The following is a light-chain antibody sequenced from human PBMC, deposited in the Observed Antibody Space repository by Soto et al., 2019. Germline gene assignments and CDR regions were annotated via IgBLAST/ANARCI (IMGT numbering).Light chain of an antibody. CDR1: QGISSA. J-gene: IGKJ1*01. CDR3: QQYNSYRT. V-gene: IGKV1-13*02. CDR2: DAS. Sequence: AIQLTQSPYSLSSSVGDRVTITRRASQGISSALAWYQQKPGKAPKLLIYDASSLESGVPSRFSGSGSGTEFTLTISSLQPDDFATYYCQQYNSYRTFGQGGKVDVK.